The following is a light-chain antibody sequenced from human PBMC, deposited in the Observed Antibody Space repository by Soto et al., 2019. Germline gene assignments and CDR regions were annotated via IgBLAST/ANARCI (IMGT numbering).Light chain of an antibody. V-gene: IGKV3-15*01. Sequence: EIVMTQSPATLSVSPGERATLSCRTSQSVYDNLAWYQQRPGQAPRLLIYGASTRATGIPASFSGSGSGTDFTLTISSLQSEDFAVYYCQQSSKWPRTFGQGTKVEVK. CDR3: QQSSKWPRT. CDR2: GAS. J-gene: IGKJ1*01. CDR1: QSVYDN.